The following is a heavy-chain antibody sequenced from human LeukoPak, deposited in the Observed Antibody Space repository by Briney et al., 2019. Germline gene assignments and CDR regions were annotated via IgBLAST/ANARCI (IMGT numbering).Heavy chain of an antibody. J-gene: IGHJ6*02. CDR3: ATTGYCSSTSCYDGYYYYGMDV. CDR2: ITPKSGGT. Sequence: ASVKVSCKASGGTFSSYAISWVRQAPGQGLGWMGGITPKSGGTNYAQKFQGRVTMTRDTSISTAYMELSRLRSDDTAVYYCATTGYCSSTSCYDGYYYYGMDVWGQGTTVTVSS. D-gene: IGHD2-2*03. CDR1: GGTFSSYA. V-gene: IGHV1-2*02.